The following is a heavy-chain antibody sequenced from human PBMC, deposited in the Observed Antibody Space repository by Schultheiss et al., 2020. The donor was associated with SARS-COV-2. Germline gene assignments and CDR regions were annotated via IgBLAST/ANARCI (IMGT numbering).Heavy chain of an antibody. V-gene: IGHV3-30*04. CDR3: AKGSTGYSYGMN. CDR2: ISYDGTNK. D-gene: IGHD5-18*01. CDR1: GFTFSSYA. J-gene: IGHJ4*02. Sequence: GGSLRLSCAASGFTFSSYAIHWVRQAPGKGLEWTAVISYDGTNKYYADYVKGRFTISRDNSKNTLYLQMNSLRAEDTAVYYCAKGSTGYSYGMNWGQGTLVTVSS.